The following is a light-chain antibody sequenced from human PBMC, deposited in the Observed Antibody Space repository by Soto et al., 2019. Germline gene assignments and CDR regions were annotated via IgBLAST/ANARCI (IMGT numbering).Light chain of an antibody. Sequence: EIVLTQSPATLSLSPGERATLSCRASQSVSSSYLAWYQQKPGQAPRLLIYGASSRATGIPDRFSGSGSGTDFTLTISRLEPEDFAMYYCQQYARTPRTFGQGTKVDIK. CDR3: QQYARTPRT. J-gene: IGKJ1*01. V-gene: IGKV3-20*01. CDR1: QSVSSSY. CDR2: GAS.